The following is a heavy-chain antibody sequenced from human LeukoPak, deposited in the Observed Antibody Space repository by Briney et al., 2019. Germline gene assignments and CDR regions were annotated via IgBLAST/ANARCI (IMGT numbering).Heavy chain of an antibody. J-gene: IGHJ4*02. Sequence: SETLSLTCSVSGGSISSYIWSWIRQPPGKGLEWIGYIYTSGSTDYNPSLKSRVTISVDRSKNQFSLKLNSVTAADTAFYYCARQPGTGGINLWGQGTLVTVSS. D-gene: IGHD3-16*01. CDR2: IYTSGST. CDR3: ARQPGTGGINL. CDR1: GGSISSYI. V-gene: IGHV4-4*09.